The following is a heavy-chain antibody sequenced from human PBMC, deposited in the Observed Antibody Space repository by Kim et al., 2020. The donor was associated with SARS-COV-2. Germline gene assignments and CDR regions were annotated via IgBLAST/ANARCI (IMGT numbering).Heavy chain of an antibody. CDR1: GFTFSRYC. CDR3: ACSSYAGSLSSYMYSWY. V-gene: IGHV3-33*01. J-gene: IGHJ2*01. Sequence: GGSLRLSCAASGFTFSRYCMPWVRQAPGKGLEWVAVIWYDGNNKYYDDSVKCRFTISIDKSKTNLYLQMNSPRAEATLKSFCACSSYAGSLSSYMYSWY. CDR2: IWYDGNNK. D-gene: IGHD3-10*01.